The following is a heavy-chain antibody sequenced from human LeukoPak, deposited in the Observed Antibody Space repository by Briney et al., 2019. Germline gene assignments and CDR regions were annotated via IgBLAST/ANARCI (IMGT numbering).Heavy chain of an antibody. J-gene: IGHJ4*02. CDR1: GFTFSSYA. V-gene: IGHV3-30-3*01. CDR2: ISYDGSNK. CDR3: APRGGNLLNLVDY. Sequence: PGRSLRLSCAASGFTFSSYAMHWVRQAPGKGLEWVAVISYDGSNKYYADSVKGRFTISRDNSKNTLYLQMNSLRAEDTAVYYCAPRGGNLLNLVDYWGQGTLVTVSS. D-gene: IGHD3-16*01.